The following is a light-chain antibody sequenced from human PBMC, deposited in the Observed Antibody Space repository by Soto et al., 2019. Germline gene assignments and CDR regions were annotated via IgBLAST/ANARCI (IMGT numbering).Light chain of an antibody. V-gene: IGKV3-20*01. CDR3: QQYGSSPQT. CDR1: QSVSSSY. J-gene: IGKJ1*01. Sequence: EIVLTQSPGTLSLSPGQRATLSCRASQSVSSSYFAWYQQKPGQAPRLLIYAASSRATGIPDRFSGSGSGTDFILTISRLEPEDFAVYYCQQYGSSPQTFGQGTKVEI. CDR2: AAS.